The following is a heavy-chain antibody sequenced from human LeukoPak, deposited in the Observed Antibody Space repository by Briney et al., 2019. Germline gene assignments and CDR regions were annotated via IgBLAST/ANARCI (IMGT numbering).Heavy chain of an antibody. CDR2: LSSGSDSI. V-gene: IGHV3-48*04. Sequence: GGSLRLSCAASGFTFNTYTMNWVRQAPGEGLEWISYLSSGSDSIFYADSVKGRFTISRDNAKNSLYLQMNSLRAEDTAVYYCARDAYYGSGSYYNLEVTAYWGQGTLVTVSS. D-gene: IGHD3-10*01. CDR1: GFTFNTYT. CDR3: ARDAYYGSGSYYNLEVTAY. J-gene: IGHJ4*02.